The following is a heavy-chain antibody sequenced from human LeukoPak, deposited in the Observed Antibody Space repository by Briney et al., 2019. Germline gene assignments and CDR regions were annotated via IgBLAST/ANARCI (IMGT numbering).Heavy chain of an antibody. J-gene: IGHJ6*03. V-gene: IGHV5-51*01. CDR2: IYPGDSDT. D-gene: IGHD6-19*01. CDR3: ARHALLGWNYDYYYMDV. Sequence: GESLKISCKGSGYSFTSYWIGWVRQMPGKGLEWMGIIYPGDSDTRYSPSFQGQVTISADKSISTAYLQWSSLKASDTAMYYCARHALLGWNYDYYYMDVWGKGTTVTVSS. CDR1: GYSFTSYW.